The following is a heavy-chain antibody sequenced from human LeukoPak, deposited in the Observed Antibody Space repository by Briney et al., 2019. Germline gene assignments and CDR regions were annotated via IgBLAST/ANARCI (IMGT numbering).Heavy chain of an antibody. J-gene: IGHJ5*02. CDR3: ARARITMIVVVGRRYNWFDP. V-gene: IGHV4-34*01. CDR1: GGSFSGYY. D-gene: IGHD3-22*01. Sequence: PSETLSLTCAVYGGSFSGYYWSWIRQPPGKGLEWIGEINHSGSTNYNPSLKSRVTISVDTSKNQFSLKLSSVTAADTAVYYCARARITMIVVVGRRYNWFDPWGQGTLVTVSS. CDR2: INHSGST.